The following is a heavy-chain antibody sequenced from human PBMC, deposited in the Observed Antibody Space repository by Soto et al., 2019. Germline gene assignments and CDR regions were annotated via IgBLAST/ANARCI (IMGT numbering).Heavy chain of an antibody. J-gene: IGHJ3*02. Sequence: SETLSLTYTGSGGSIRSYYWSWIRQPPGKGLEWIGYIYYSGSTNYNPSLKSRVTISVDTSKNQFSLKLSSVTAADTAVYYCARSLILTGYYIHDAFDIWGQGTMVTVSS. V-gene: IGHV4-59*01. CDR2: IYYSGST. CDR3: ARSLILTGYYIHDAFDI. D-gene: IGHD3-9*01. CDR1: GGSIRSYY.